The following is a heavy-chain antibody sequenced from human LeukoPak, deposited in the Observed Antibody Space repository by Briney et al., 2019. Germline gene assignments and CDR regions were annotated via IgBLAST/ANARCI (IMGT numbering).Heavy chain of an antibody. D-gene: IGHD3-16*02. J-gene: IGHJ4*02. CDR2: ITDSGDRT. CDR3: VRDYLATFSFDY. CDR1: GFTFSREV. V-gene: IGHV3-64*02. Sequence: PGGSLRLSCAGSGFTFSREVMHWVRQAPGKGLEHVSTITDSGDRTHYADSVKGRFAISGDNSKGTLFLQMDSLRAEDTAIYYCVRDYLATFSFDYWGQGTLVTVSS.